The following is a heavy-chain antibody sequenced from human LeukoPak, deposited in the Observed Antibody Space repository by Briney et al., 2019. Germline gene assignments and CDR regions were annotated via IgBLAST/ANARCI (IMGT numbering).Heavy chain of an antibody. D-gene: IGHD3-22*01. Sequence: ESGPALAKPTQTLTLTCTFSGFSLSTSGMRVSWIRQPPGKALEWLARIEWDDDKFYSTSLKTRLTISKDTSKNQVVLTMTNMDPVDTATYYCALPYYYDSSGHRGAFDIWGQGTMVTLSS. CDR1: GFSLSTSGMR. J-gene: IGHJ3*02. CDR3: ALPYYYDSSGHRGAFDI. V-gene: IGHV2-70*04. CDR2: IEWDDDK.